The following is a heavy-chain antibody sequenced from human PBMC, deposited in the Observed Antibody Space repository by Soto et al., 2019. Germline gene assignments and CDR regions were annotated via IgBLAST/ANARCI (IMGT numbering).Heavy chain of an antibody. D-gene: IGHD5-12*01. V-gene: IGHV4-59*01. CDR2: IYYSGST. CDR3: ARARDGYRMPYYFDY. J-gene: IGHJ4*02. Sequence: SETLSLTCTVSGGSISSYYWSWIRQPPGKGLEWIGYIYYSGSTNYNPSLKSRVTISVDTSKNQFSLKLSSVTAADTAVYYCARARDGYRMPYYFDYWGQGTLVTVSS. CDR1: GGSISSYY.